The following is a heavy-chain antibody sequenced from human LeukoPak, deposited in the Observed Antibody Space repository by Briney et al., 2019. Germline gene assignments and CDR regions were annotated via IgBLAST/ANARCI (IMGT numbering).Heavy chain of an antibody. CDR2: ISDTGGST. V-gene: IGHV3-64*04. CDR3: ARGGSGSWTNIPFFFDY. J-gene: IGHJ4*02. D-gene: IGHD6-13*01. CDR1: GFTFSTYA. Sequence: GGSLRLSCAASGFTFSTYAMHWVRQAPGKGLEYVSAISDTGGSTYYADSVKGRFTISRDNSKNTLYLQMNSLRAEDTAVYYCARGGSGSWTNIPFFFDYWGQGTLVTVSS.